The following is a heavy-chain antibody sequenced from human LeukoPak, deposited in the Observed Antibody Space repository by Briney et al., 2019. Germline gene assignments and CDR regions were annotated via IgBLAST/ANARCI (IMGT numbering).Heavy chain of an antibody. V-gene: IGHV4-34*01. CDR1: GGSFSGYY. CDR3: ARQETAGIADD. CDR2: INHSGST. Sequence: PSETLSLTCAVYGGSFSGYYWSWIRQPPGKGLEWIGEINHSGSTNYNPSLKRRVTISVDTTKNEFSLKLSSVSVADTAVYYCARQETAGIADDWGQGTLVTVSS. J-gene: IGHJ4*02. D-gene: IGHD6-13*01.